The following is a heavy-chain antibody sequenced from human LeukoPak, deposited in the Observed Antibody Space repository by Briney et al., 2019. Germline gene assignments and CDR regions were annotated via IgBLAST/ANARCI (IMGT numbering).Heavy chain of an antibody. Sequence: GGSLRLSCAASGFTFSGYWMHWVRHAPGKGLVWVSRINSDGSSTSYADSVKGRFTISRDNAKNTLYLQMNILRAEDTAVYYCAREWLGNSGEGFYYYYGMDVWGQGTTVTVSS. J-gene: IGHJ6*02. D-gene: IGHD3-10*01. CDR3: AREWLGNSGEGFYYYYGMDV. CDR1: GFTFSGYW. CDR2: INSDGSST. V-gene: IGHV3-74*01.